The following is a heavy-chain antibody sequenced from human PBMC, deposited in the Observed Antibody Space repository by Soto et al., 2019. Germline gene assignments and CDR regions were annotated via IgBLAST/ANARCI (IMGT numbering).Heavy chain of an antibody. D-gene: IGHD6-19*01. J-gene: IGHJ3*02. CDR1: GFTFSSYA. V-gene: IGHV3-23*01. CDR2: ISGSGGST. Sequence: SLRLSCAASGFTFSSYAMSWVRQAPGKGLEWVSAISGSGGSTYYADSVKGRFTISRDNSKNTLYLQMNSLRAEDTAVYYCANSGYSSGWYYAFDIWGQGTMVTVSS. CDR3: ANSGYSSGWYYAFDI.